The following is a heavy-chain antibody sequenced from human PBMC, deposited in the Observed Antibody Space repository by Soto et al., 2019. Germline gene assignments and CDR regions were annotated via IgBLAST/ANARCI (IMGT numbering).Heavy chain of an antibody. D-gene: IGHD1-20*01. CDR2: IYPRDSDT. V-gene: IGHV5-51*01. J-gene: IGHJ4*02. Sequence: QIHGKGLEWMGIIYPRDSDTIYSPSFQGQVTISADKSISTAYLQWNSLKASDTAIYYFASIIRYKSAEGGLGFCGEGTLATVSS. CDR3: ASIIRYKSAEGGLGF.